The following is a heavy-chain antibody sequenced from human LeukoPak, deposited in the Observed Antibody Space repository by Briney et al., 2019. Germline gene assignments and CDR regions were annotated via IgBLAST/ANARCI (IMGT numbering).Heavy chain of an antibody. CDR2: INPDSGGT. CDR3: TGYRELRWFDY. CDR1: VYIFTGYH. Sequence: ASVKVSCKTSVYIFTGYHMHWVRQAPGRGLEWMGWINPDSGGTKNAQKFQGRVTMTRDTSISTVYMELRRLKFDDTAVYYCTGYRELRWFDYWGQGTPVTVSS. V-gene: IGHV1-2*02. D-gene: IGHD3-16*01. J-gene: IGHJ4*02.